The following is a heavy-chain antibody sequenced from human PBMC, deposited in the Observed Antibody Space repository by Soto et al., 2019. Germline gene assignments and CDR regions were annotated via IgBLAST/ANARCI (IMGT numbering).Heavy chain of an antibody. CDR3: ARGSAGSESVVVVPSIDFYSFDT. CDR2: IWYDGDKK. Sequence: QVQLVESGGGVVQPGRSLRLSCAASAFTLSSYGMHWVRQAPGKGLEWVAVIWYDGDKKYYADSVKVRFTISRDESKNTVYLHMSSLRGEDTGVYYCARGSAGSESVVVVPSIDFYSFDTWGQGTLVSVSS. D-gene: IGHD2-15*01. CDR1: AFTLSSYG. J-gene: IGHJ4*02. V-gene: IGHV3-33*01.